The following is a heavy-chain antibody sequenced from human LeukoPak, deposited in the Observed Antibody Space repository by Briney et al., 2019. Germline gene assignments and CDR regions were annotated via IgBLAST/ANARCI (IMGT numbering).Heavy chain of an antibody. CDR1: GGSFSGDH. Sequence: SETLSLTCAVYGGSFSGDHWTWIRQPPGKGLEWIGEITHNGSTNYNPSLKSRVTISEDTSKNQFSLKVSSVTAADTAAYYCARGGRNWFDPWGQGTLVTVSS. CDR3: ARGGRNWFDP. J-gene: IGHJ5*02. V-gene: IGHV4-34*01. CDR2: ITHNGST.